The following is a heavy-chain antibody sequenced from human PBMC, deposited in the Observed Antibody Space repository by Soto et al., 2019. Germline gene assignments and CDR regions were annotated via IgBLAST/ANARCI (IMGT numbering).Heavy chain of an antibody. CDR2: NIPIFGTA. J-gene: IGHJ4*02. D-gene: IGHD2-21*01. CDR3: ARAPILVGETTYENYFDY. V-gene: IGHV1-69*01. Sequence: PGGSLRLSCSASGGTFSNFVISWVRQAPGQGLEWMGGNIPIFGTANYAQKFQGRVTIIADESTGTTYMELTSLRSEDTAVYYCARAPILVGETTYENYFDYWGQGTLVTVSS. CDR1: GGTFSNFV.